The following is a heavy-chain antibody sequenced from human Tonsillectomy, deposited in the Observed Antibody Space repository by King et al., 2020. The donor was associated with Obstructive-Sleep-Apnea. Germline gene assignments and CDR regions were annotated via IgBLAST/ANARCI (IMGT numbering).Heavy chain of an antibody. Sequence: VQLVESGGGVVQPGRSLRLSCVASGFTFSGYAMDWVRQAPGKGLEWVAVISYDGNTKYYADSVKGRFTISRDNSKKTLYLQMNSLRADDTAVYFCAKDPGRLSIAPDVEYEYGMDVGGNGTTVSVSS. CDR1: GFTFSGYA. CDR2: ISYDGNTK. V-gene: IGHV3-30*04. J-gene: IGHJ6*04. CDR3: AKDPGRLSIAPDVEYEYGMDV. D-gene: IGHD6-6*01.